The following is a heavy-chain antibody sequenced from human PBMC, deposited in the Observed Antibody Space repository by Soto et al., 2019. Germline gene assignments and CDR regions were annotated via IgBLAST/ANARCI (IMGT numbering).Heavy chain of an antibody. Sequence: QVQLVESGGGVVRPGGSLRLSCTATGFSFRTHGMHWVRQAPGKGLEWGAVIVNDGSEQGHADSVEGRFTISRDKDRNILFLLMNTWRADDTVRYCCGRGDLLDANGLDHWGQGTMVTVSS. J-gene: IGHJ4*02. CDR2: IVNDGSEQ. CDR3: GRGDLLDANGLDH. CDR1: GFSFRTHG. D-gene: IGHD2-21*01. V-gene: IGHV3-33*01.